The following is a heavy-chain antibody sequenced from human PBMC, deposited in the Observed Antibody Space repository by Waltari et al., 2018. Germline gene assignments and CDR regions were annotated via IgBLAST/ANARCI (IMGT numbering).Heavy chain of an antibody. CDR3: ATDSGSCETSFDY. J-gene: IGHJ4*02. Sequence: EVQLVQSGAEVKKPGATVKISCKVSGYTFTDYYMHWVQQAPGKGLEWMVSVDTEDGETTYEKKFQGRVTITADTATDTDYMKLSGLGSKDTAGYYCATDSGSCETSFDYWGQGTLVTVSA. CDR1: GYTFTDYY. D-gene: IGHD1-26*01. V-gene: IGHV1-69-2*01. CDR2: VDTEDGET.